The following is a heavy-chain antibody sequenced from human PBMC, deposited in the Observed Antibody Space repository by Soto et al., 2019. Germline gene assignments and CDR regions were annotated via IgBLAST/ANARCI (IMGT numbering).Heavy chain of an antibody. D-gene: IGHD2-8*01. J-gene: IGHJ5*02. V-gene: IGHV1-3*01. Sequence: GASVKVSCKASGYSFTSHEIYWVRQAPGRGLEWMGWISPGNGYTKYSQEFQGRVTITRDTSASAAYMELSSLASEDTAVYYCARNLNGLAPWGQGTLVTVSS. CDR1: GYSFTSHE. CDR3: ARNLNGLAP. CDR2: ISPGNGYT.